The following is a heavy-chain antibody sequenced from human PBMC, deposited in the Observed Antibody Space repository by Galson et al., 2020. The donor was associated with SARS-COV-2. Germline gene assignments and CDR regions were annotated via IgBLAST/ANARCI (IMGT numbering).Heavy chain of an antibody. CDR2: ISADGKKK. Sequence: GGSLRLSCAASGFSFSSNAMHWVRPAPGKGLEWVTVISADGKKKYYAESVRGRFAISRDNSGNTLYLQMDSLRPDDTAMYYCATERYDNSRGLESWGQGTLVTVSS. CDR1: GFSFSSNA. D-gene: IGHD3-3*01. CDR3: ATERYDNSRGLES. V-gene: IGHV3-30*09. J-gene: IGHJ4*02.